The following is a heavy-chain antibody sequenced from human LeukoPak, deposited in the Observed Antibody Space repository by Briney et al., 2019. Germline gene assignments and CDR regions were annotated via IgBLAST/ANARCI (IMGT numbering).Heavy chain of an antibody. CDR1: GYTLTELS. D-gene: IGHD3-22*01. V-gene: IGHV1-24*01. CDR2: FDPEDGET. CDR3: ATASPGYYYDSSGYSD. Sequence: GASVKVSCKVSGYTLTELSMHWVRQAPGKGLEWMGGFDPEDGETIYAQKFQGRVTMTEDTSTDTAYMELSSLRSEDTAVYYCATASPGYYYDSSGYSDWGQGTLVTVSS. J-gene: IGHJ4*02.